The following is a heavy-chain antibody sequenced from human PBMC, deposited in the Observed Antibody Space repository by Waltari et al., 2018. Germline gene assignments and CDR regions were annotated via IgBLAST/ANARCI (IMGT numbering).Heavy chain of an antibody. CDR2: ISWNSGSI. D-gene: IGHD3-3*01. CDR3: AKDIRHYDAAFDI. V-gene: IGHV3-9*01. Sequence: EVQLVESGGGLVQPGRSLRLSCAASGFTFDDYAIHWVRQAPGKGLGGGSGISWNSGSIGYADSVKGRFTISRDNAKNSLYLQMNSLRAEDTALYYCAKDIRHYDAAFDIWGQGTMVTVSS. J-gene: IGHJ3*02. CDR1: GFTFDDYA.